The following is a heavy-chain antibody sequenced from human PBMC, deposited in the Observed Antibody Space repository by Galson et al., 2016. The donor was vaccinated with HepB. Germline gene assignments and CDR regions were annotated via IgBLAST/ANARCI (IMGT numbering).Heavy chain of an antibody. CDR2: IYPGDSDS. CDR1: GYSFSGYW. V-gene: IGHV5-51*01. Sequence: QSGAEVKKSGESLKISCKGSGYSFSGYWIGWVRHMPGKGLEWMGIIYPGDSDSRYSPSFQGQVTISADKSIGTAYLQWRSLKASDIAMYYCAGRGRRSVLYALDIWGQGTMVTVSS. D-gene: IGHD3-10*01. J-gene: IGHJ3*02. CDR3: AGRGRRSVLYALDI.